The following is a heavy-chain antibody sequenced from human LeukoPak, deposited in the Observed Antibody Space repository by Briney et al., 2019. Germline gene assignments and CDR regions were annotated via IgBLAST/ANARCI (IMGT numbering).Heavy chain of an antibody. V-gene: IGHV3-21*01. CDR2: ITSSSSYT. J-gene: IGHJ4*03. Sequence: GGSLRLSCAASGFTFTTYSMNWVRQAPGKGLEWVSSITSSSSYTYYAHTVSGRFTISRDKSTNSLYMQMNSLRAEDTAVYYCARELGYCRGGNCY. CDR1: GFTFTTYS. D-gene: IGHD2-15*01. CDR3: ARELGYCRGGNCY.